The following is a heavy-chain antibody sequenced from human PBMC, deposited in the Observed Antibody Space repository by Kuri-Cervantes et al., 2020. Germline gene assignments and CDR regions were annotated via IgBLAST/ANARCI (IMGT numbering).Heavy chain of an antibody. V-gene: IGHV3-69-1*02. J-gene: IGHJ4*02. D-gene: IGHD3-22*01. CDR2: IVSSSTI. CDR3: ARDSVRRNYYDSQLDY. Sequence: GGSLRLSCAASGFTFSDYYMNWVRQAPGKGVEWVSSIVSSSTIYYADSVKGRFTISRDNAKNSLYLQMNSLRAEDTAVYYCARDSVRRNYYDSQLDYWGQGTLVTVSS. CDR1: GFTFSDYY.